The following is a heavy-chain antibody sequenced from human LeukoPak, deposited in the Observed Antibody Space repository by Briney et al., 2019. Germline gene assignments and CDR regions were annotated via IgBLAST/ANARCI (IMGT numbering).Heavy chain of an antibody. Sequence: SETLSLTCAVYGYSISSGYYWGWIRQPPGKGLEWIGSIYHSGSTYYNPSLKSRVTISVDTSKNQFSLKLSSVTAADTAVYYCAGSIVVVPAQIDYWGQGTLVTVSS. D-gene: IGHD2-2*01. CDR3: AGSIVVVPAQIDY. V-gene: IGHV4-38-2*01. CDR1: GYSISSGYY. J-gene: IGHJ4*02. CDR2: IYHSGST.